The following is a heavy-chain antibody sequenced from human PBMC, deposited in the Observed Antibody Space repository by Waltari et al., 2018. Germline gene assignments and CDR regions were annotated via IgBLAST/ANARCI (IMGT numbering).Heavy chain of an antibody. CDR1: GDSVNSVYN. J-gene: IGHJ4*02. V-gene: IGHV4-38-2*01. CDR3: ARVEGLTISCNYIDY. CDR2: VHYDGGT. Sequence: QVQLQESGPGLVRPSETLSLTCAVSGDSVNSVYNWGWVRQPPGGGLEWIANVHYDGGTYYRPSLRGRVTISLDKSKNQFSLRLSSVTAADTAVYYCARVEGLTISCNYIDYWGQGILVTVSS. D-gene: IGHD3-3*01.